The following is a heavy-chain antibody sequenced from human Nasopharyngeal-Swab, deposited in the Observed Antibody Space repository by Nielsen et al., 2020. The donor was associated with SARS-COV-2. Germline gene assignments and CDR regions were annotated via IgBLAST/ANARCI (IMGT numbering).Heavy chain of an antibody. V-gene: IGHV3-74*01. CDR1: GVIFSKYW. J-gene: IGHJ4*02. CDR3: VKHQGSSSDQ. Sequence: GALKISCVASGVIFSKYWMHWVRQVPGKGLVWVSRVNQDGSRTDYADSVRGRFTISRDNAKNTVYLQMNSLRVEDTAVYYCVKHQGSSSDQWGQGTLVTVSS. CDR2: VNQDGSRT.